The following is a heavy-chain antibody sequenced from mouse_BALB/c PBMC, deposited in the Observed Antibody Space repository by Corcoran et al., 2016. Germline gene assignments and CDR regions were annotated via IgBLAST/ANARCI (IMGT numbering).Heavy chain of an antibody. CDR1: GYTFTYYG. CDR2: INTYTGEP. Sequence: QIQLVQSGPELKKPGETVKISCKASGYTFTYYGMNLVKQAPGKGLKWMGWINTYTGEPTYADDFKGRFAFSLETSASTAYLQINNLKNEDTATYFCAREPRAKDYWGQGTSVTVSS. V-gene: IGHV9-3-1*01. CDR3: AREPRAKDY. J-gene: IGHJ4*01.